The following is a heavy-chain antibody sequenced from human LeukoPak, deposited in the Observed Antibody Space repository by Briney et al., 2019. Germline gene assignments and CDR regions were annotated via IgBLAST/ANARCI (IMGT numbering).Heavy chain of an antibody. V-gene: IGHV4-59*01. J-gene: IGHJ6*02. Sequence: SSETLSLTCTLSGGSIKNYYWSWVRQPLGKGLEWIGYVYYTGTTSYNPSIKSRVTISVETSKNQFSLTLNSVTAADTAVYHCARQSDPYYHYGLDFGGQGTTVIVSS. CDR2: VYYTGTT. CDR3: ARQSDPYYHYGLDF. CDR1: GGSIKNYY.